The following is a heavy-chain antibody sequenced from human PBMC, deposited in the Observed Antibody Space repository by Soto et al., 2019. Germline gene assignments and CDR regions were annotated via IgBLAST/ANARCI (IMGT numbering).Heavy chain of an antibody. V-gene: IGHV3-21*01. Sequence: GESLKISCAASGFTFSSYSMNWVRQAPGKGLEWVSSISSSSSYIYYADSVKGRFTISRDNAKNSLYLQMNSLRAEDTAVYYCARRGIEYSSSYFDYWGQGTLVTVSS. J-gene: IGHJ4*02. CDR3: ARRGIEYSSSYFDY. CDR1: GFTFSSYS. CDR2: ISSSSSYI. D-gene: IGHD6-6*01.